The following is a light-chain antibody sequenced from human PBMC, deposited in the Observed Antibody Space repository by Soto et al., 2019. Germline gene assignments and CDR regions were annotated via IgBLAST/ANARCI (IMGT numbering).Light chain of an antibody. CDR2: DAS. V-gene: IGKV3-11*02. J-gene: IGKJ4*01. CDR3: QQRSHLWLT. Sequence: EIVLTQSPATLSLSPGERATLSCRASQSVGSYLDWYQQKPGQAPRLLIYDASNRATGIPARFSGSGSGRDFTLPISSLELEDFAFSDCQQRSHLWLTFGGGTKVQIQ. CDR1: QSVGSY.